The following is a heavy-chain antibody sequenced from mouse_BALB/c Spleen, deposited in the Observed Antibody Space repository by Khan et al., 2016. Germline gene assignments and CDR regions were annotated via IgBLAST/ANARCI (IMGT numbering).Heavy chain of an antibody. CDR1: GFTFSDYY. CDR2: ISDGGSYT. V-gene: IGHV5-4*02. CDR3: ARALNRYFDV. Sequence: EVELVESGGGLVKPGGSLKLSCAASGFTFSDYYMYWVRQTPEKRLEWVATISDGGSYTYYPDSVKGRFTISRDNANLYLQMSSLNSEDTAMYYCARALNRYFDVWGAGTTVTVSS. J-gene: IGHJ1*01.